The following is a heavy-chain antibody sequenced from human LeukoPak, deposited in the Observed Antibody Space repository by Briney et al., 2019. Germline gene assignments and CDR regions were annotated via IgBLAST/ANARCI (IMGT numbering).Heavy chain of an antibody. V-gene: IGHV4-4*07. CDR3: ARDYYYDSSGYYHFDY. Sequence: SETLSLTCTVSGGSISSYYLSWIRQPAGKGLEWIGRIYTSGSTNYNPSLKSRVTMSVDTSKNQFSLKLSSVTAADTAVYYCARDYYYDSSGYYHFDYWGQGTLVTVSS. D-gene: IGHD3-22*01. J-gene: IGHJ4*02. CDR1: GGSISSYY. CDR2: IYTSGST.